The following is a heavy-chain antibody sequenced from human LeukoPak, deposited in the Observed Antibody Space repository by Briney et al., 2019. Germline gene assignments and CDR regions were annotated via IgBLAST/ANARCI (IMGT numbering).Heavy chain of an antibody. Sequence: ASVKVSCKASGYTFTSYAMNWVRQAPGQGLEWMGWINPNSGGTNYAQKFQGRVTMTRDTSISTAYMELSRLRFDDTAVYCCASGSSYDSSGRGFDYWGQGTLVTVSS. J-gene: IGHJ4*02. D-gene: IGHD3-22*01. CDR3: ASGSSYDSSGRGFDY. V-gene: IGHV1-2*02. CDR2: INPNSGGT. CDR1: GYTFTSYA.